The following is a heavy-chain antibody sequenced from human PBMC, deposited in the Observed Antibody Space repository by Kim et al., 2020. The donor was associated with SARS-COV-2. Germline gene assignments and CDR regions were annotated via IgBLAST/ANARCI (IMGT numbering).Heavy chain of an antibody. J-gene: IGHJ4*02. CDR2: T. V-gene: IGHV4-4*07. Sequence: TNYNPSLKSRVTMSVATSKNQFSLKLSSVTAADTAVYYCARDRSSGWLDYWGQGTLVTVSS. CDR3: ARDRSSGWLDY. D-gene: IGHD6-19*01.